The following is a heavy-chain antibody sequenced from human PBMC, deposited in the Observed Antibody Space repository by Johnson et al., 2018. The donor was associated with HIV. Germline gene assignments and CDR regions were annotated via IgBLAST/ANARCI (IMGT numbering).Heavy chain of an antibody. V-gene: IGHV3-30*02. CDR3: ARGRRIQLWLLADAFDI. D-gene: IGHD5-18*01. Sequence: QVQLVESGGGVVQPGRSLRLSCAASGFTFNSYGMHWVRQAPGKGLEWVAFIRYDGSNKYYAASVKGRFTISRDNSKNTLYLQMNSLRAEDTAVYYCARGRRIQLWLLADAFDIWGQGTMVTVSS. CDR1: GFTFNSYG. CDR2: IRYDGSNK. J-gene: IGHJ3*02.